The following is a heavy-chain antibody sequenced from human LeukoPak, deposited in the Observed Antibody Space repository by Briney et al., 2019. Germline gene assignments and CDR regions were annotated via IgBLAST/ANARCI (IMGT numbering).Heavy chain of an antibody. Sequence: GGSLRLSCAASGFTFSSYSMNWVRQAPGKGLEWVSSISSSSSYIYYADSVKGRFTISRDNAKNSLYLQMNSLRAEDTAVYYCARDRGYYGSGSNWFDPWGQGTLVTVSS. V-gene: IGHV3-21*01. D-gene: IGHD3-10*01. J-gene: IGHJ5*02. CDR1: GFTFSSYS. CDR2: ISSSSSYI. CDR3: ARDRGYYGSGSNWFDP.